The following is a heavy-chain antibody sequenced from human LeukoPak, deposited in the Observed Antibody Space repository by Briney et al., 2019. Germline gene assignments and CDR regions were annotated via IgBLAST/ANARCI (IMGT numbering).Heavy chain of an antibody. D-gene: IGHD3-10*01. CDR1: GYTFTGYY. J-gene: IGHJ3*02. CDR3: ARVSSGTRDAFDI. CDR2: INPSGGST. Sequence: ASVKVSCKASGYTFTGYYMHWVRQAPGEGLEWMGIINPSGGSTSYAQRFQGRVTMTRDMSTSTVYMELSSLRSEDTAVYYCARVSSGTRDAFDIWGQGTMVTVSS. V-gene: IGHV1-46*01.